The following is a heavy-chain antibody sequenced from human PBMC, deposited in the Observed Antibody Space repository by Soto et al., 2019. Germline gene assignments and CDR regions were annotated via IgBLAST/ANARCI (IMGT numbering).Heavy chain of an antibody. CDR2: ITGTGGNT. V-gene: IGHV3-23*01. CDR1: GFPLSTYG. J-gene: IGHJ6*02. Sequence: EVQLLESGGGLVQPGGSLRLSCAASGFPLSTYGMTWVRQAPGKGLEWVSAITGTGGNTYYVDSVKGRFTSSIDNSKNMLYLQMNSLRVEDTAVYYCARIRGYLYGLDVWGQGTTVTVSS. CDR3: ARIRGYLYGLDV.